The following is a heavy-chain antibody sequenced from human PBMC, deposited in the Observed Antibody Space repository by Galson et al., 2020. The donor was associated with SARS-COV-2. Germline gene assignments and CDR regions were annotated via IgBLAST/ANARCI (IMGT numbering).Heavy chain of an antibody. CDR3: AHRQTIEYSFDY. CDR2: IYWDDDK. Sequence: SGPTLVKPTQTLTLTCTFSGFSISTSGVGVGWIRQHPGKALEWPALIYWDDDKRYSPSLKSRLTITKDTSKNQVVLTMTNMDPVDTATYYCAHRQTIEYSFDYWGQGNLVTVSS. V-gene: IGHV2-5*02. D-gene: IGHD1-26*01. CDR1: GFSISTSGVG. J-gene: IGHJ4*02.